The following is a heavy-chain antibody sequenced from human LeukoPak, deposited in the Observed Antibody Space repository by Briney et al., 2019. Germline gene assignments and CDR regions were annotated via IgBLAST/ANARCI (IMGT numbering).Heavy chain of an antibody. D-gene: IGHD1-26*01. Sequence: GGSLRLSCAASGFTFSSYEMNWVRQTPGKGLEWVSSISTSGDGTVYADSVKGRVTISRDNSKNTLYLQMNSLRAEDTAVYSCAKNLLGSGAYSWYFDLWGRSTLVTVSS. J-gene: IGHJ2*01. V-gene: IGHV3-23*01. CDR3: AKNLLGSGAYSWYFDL. CDR2: ISTSGDGT. CDR1: GFTFSSYE.